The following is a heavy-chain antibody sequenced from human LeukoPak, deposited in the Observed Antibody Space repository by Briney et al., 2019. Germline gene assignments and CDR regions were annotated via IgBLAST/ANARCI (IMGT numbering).Heavy chain of an antibody. CDR3: ASHGVVTANFDY. V-gene: IGHV4-59*01. J-gene: IGHJ4*02. Sequence: SETLSLTCTVSGASITSYYWNWIRQPPGKGLEWIGYISYSGSSNYNPSLKTRVTMSIDTSKNQFSLKLTSVTPADTDVYYCASHGVVTANFDYWGQGTLVTVSS. CDR1: GASITSYY. CDR2: ISYSGSS. D-gene: IGHD2-21*02.